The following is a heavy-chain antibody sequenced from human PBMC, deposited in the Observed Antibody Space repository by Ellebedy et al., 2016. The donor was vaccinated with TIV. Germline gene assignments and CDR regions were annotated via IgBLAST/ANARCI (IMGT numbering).Heavy chain of an antibody. Sequence: SETLSLTXTVSGGSISSGGYYWSWIRQHPGKGLEWIGYIYYSGSTYYNPSLKSRVTISVDKSKNQFSLKLSSVTAADTAVYYCARGLRYSSSWYVKANTPYDYWGQGTLVTVSS. CDR2: IYYSGST. D-gene: IGHD6-13*01. V-gene: IGHV4-31*03. J-gene: IGHJ4*02. CDR1: GGSISSGGYY. CDR3: ARGLRYSSSWYVKANTPYDY.